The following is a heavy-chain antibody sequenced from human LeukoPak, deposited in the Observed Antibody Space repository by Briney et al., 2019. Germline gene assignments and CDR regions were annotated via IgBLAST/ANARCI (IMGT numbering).Heavy chain of an antibody. D-gene: IGHD3-3*01. CDR3: ARDGYTALWSGYQDAFDI. Sequence: WASVEVSCKASGYTFTSYGISWVRQAPGQGLEWMGWISAYNGNTNYAQKLQGRVTMTTDTSTSTAYMELRSLRSDDTAVYYCARDGYTALWSGYQDAFDIWGQGTMVTVSS. V-gene: IGHV1-18*01. J-gene: IGHJ3*02. CDR2: ISAYNGNT. CDR1: GYTFTSYG.